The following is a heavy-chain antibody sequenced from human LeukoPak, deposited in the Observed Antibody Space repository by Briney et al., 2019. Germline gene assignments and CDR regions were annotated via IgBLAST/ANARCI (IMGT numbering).Heavy chain of an antibody. CDR3: ARRYSYGASDAFDI. V-gene: IGHV4-59*08. CDR1: GGSISSYY. D-gene: IGHD5-18*01. Sequence: PSETLSLTCTVSGGSISSYYWSWIRQPRGRGQVWIGYIYYSGSTNYNPSLKSRVTISVDTSKNQFSLKLSSVTAADTAVYYCARRYSYGASDAFDIWGQGTMVTVSS. CDR2: IYYSGST. J-gene: IGHJ3*02.